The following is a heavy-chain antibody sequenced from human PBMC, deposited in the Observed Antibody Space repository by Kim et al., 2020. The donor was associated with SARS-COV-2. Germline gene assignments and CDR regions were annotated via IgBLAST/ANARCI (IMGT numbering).Heavy chain of an antibody. CDR3: ARIKGYCSGGSCYSHFDY. CDR2: IYYSGST. Sequence: SETLSLTCTVSGGSISSYYWSWIRQPPGKGLEWIGYIYYSGSTNYNPSLKSRVTISVDTSKNQFSLKLSSVTAADTAVYYCARIKGYCSGGSCYSHFDYWGQGTLVTVSS. V-gene: IGHV4-59*01. D-gene: IGHD2-15*01. CDR1: GGSISSYY. J-gene: IGHJ4*01.